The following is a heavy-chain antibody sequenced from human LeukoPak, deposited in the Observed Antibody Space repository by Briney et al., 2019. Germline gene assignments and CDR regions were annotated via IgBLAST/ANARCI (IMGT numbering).Heavy chain of an antibody. CDR3: ARFTPQGYGWGGYNRFDP. CDR2: INHSGRT. V-gene: IGHV4-34*01. D-gene: IGHD3-16*01. CDR1: GGSFSGYY. Sequence: SETLSLTCAVYGGSFSGYYWSWIRQSPDKGLEWIGEINHSGRTNYNPSLKSRVTISVDTSKNQFSLNLTSVTAADTAVYYCARFTPQGYGWGGYNRFDPWGQGTLVSVSS. J-gene: IGHJ5*02.